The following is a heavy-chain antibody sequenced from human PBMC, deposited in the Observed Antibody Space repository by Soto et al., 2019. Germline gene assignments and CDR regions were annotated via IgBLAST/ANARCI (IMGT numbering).Heavy chain of an antibody. CDR3: ASMLDHYDFDY. J-gene: IGHJ4*02. Sequence: QVQLVQSGAEVKKPGSSVKVSCKASGGTFSSYAISWVRQAPGQGLAWMGGFIPIFGTADYAQKVQGRVTITADESTSAAYMELSSLRSEDTAVYYCASMLDHYDFDYWGQGTLVTVSS. V-gene: IGHV1-69*12. D-gene: IGHD3-16*01. CDR1: GGTFSSYA. CDR2: FIPIFGTA.